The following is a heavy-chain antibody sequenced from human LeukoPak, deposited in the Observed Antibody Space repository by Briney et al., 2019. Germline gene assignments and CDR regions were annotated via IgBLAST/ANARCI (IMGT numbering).Heavy chain of an antibody. CDR2: IYYSGST. V-gene: IGHV4-31*03. J-gene: IGHJ4*02. CDR3: ARCGRVWGSYRSFYFDY. D-gene: IGHD3-16*02. Sequence: SETLSLTCTVSGGSISSGGYYWSWIRQHPGKGLEWIGYIYYSGSTYYNPSLKSRVTTSVDTSKNQFSLKLSSVTAADTAVYYCARCGRVWGSYRSFYFDYWGQGTLVTVSS. CDR1: GGSISSGGYY.